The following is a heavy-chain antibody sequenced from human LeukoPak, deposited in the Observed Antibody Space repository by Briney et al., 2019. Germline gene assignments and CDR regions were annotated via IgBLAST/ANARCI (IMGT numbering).Heavy chain of an antibody. Sequence: GGSLRLSCAASGFTFSSYAMHWVRQAPGKGLEWVAVISYDGSNKYYADSVKGRFTISRDNSKNTLYLQMNSLRAEDTAVYYCARDRDTAMALYYYYYGMDVWGQGTTVTVSS. CDR3: ARDRDTAMALYYYYYGMDV. D-gene: IGHD5-18*01. V-gene: IGHV3-30-3*01. CDR1: GFTFSSYA. CDR2: ISYDGSNK. J-gene: IGHJ6*02.